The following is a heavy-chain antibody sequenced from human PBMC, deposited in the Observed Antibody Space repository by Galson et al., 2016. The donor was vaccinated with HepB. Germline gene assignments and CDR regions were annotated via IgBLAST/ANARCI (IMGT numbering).Heavy chain of an antibody. Sequence: SLRLSCAASGFTFSLYAMSWVRQAPGKGLEWVATVIDSGDATYYADSVKGRFTISRDNSEDTLYLQMNSLRAEDAALYYCAKIGGSFWGWGQGALVTVSS. D-gene: IGHD1-26*01. CDR3: AKIGGSFWG. V-gene: IGHV3-23*01. J-gene: IGHJ4*02. CDR2: VIDSGDAT. CDR1: GFTFSLYA.